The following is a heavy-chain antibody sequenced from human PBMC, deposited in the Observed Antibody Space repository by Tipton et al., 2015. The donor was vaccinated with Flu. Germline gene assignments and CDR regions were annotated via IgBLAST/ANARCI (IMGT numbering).Heavy chain of an antibody. J-gene: IGHJ6*02. D-gene: IGHD2-2*01. CDR2: INHSGST. CDR1: GGSFSGYY. V-gene: IGHV4-34*01. CDR3: ARGFTMPSRYSYYYYGMDV. Sequence: TLSLTCAVYGGSFSGYYWSWIRQPPGKGLEWIGEINHSGSTNYNPSLKSRVTISVDTSKNQFSLKLSSVTAADTAVYYCARGFTMPSRYSYYYYGMDVWGQGTTVTVSS.